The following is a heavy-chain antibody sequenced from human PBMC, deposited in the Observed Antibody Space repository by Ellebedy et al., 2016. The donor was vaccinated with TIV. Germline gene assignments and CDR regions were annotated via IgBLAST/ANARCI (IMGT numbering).Heavy chain of an antibody. CDR3: AWGGDYFDY. CDR1: GFTLGILH. J-gene: IGHJ4*02. Sequence: GESLKISCVASGFTLGILHVSWVRQTPGKGLEWVSGIDFGGSGTYYADSVKGRFSISKDISKNTVFLQMNNLAAEDTAVYYCAWGGDYFDYWGQGTLVTVSS. CDR2: IDFGGSGT. D-gene: IGHD7-27*01. V-gene: IGHV3-23*03.